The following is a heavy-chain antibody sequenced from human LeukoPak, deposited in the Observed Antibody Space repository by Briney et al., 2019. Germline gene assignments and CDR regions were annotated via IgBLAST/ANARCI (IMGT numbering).Heavy chain of an antibody. CDR1: GGSISSSSYC. Sequence: SETLSLTCTVSGGSISSSSYCWGWLRQPPGKGLEWIVSIYYSGSTYYNPSLKSRVTISVDTSKNQFSLKLSSVTAADTAVYYCARGIVGATYYFDYWGQGTLVTVSS. CDR2: IYYSGST. CDR3: ARGIVGATYYFDY. D-gene: IGHD1-26*01. J-gene: IGHJ4*02. V-gene: IGHV4-39*07.